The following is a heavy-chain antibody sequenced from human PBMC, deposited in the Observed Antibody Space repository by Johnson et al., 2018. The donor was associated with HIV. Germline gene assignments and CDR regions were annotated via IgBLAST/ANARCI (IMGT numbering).Heavy chain of an antibody. J-gene: IGHJ3*02. CDR2: IWYDGTNK. D-gene: IGHD6-13*01. V-gene: IGHV3-33*01. CDR1: GFTFSSYG. CDR3: AREGPYSSRWGAFDI. Sequence: QVQLVESGGGAVQPGRSLRLSCAASGFTFSSYGMHWVRQAPGKGPEWVALIWYDGTNKYYEDSVKGRCTISTDNSKNTLYLQMHSLRAEDTAVYYCAREGPYSSRWGAFDIWGQGTMVTVSS.